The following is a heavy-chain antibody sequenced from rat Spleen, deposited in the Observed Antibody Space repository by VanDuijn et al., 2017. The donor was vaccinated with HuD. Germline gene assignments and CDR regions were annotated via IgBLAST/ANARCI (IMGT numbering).Heavy chain of an antibody. CDR1: GFTFSDYY. CDR3: VRPAGTVVPNWFVY. Sequence: EVQLVESDGGLVQPGKSLKLSCAASGFTFSDYYMAWVRQAPTKGLEWVATISYDGISTYYRDSVKGRFTISRDNAKSTLYLQMDSLRSEDTATYYCVRPAGTVVPNWFVYWGQGTLVTVSS. V-gene: IGHV5-29*01. CDR2: ISYDGIST. J-gene: IGHJ3*01. D-gene: IGHD1-1*01.